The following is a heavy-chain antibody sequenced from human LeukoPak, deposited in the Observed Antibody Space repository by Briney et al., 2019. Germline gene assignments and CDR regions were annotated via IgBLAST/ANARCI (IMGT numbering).Heavy chain of an antibody. V-gene: IGHV1-2*02. CDR3: ARVRLADERAWAY. Sequence: ASVKVSCKASGYTFSDFYIHWVRQAPGQGLEYVGWITPKSGDTYSPQRFQGRVTMTRDASISTAYMELSSLRPDDTAVYFCARVRLADERAWAYWGQGTLVTVSS. D-gene: IGHD3-3*02. J-gene: IGHJ4*02. CDR1: GYTFSDFY. CDR2: ITPKSGDT.